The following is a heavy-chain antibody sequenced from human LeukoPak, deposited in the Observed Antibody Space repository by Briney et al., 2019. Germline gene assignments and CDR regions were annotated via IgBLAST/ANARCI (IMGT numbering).Heavy chain of an antibody. Sequence: SVKVSCKASGGTFSSYAISWVRQAPGQGLGWMGGIIPIFGTANYAQKFQGRVTITADESTSTAYMELSSLRSEDTAVYYCASLGYCSSTSCLDNTPKYYFDYWGQGTLVTVSS. CDR1: GGTFSSYA. CDR3: ASLGYCSSTSCLDNTPKYYFDY. D-gene: IGHD2-2*01. CDR2: IIPIFGTA. J-gene: IGHJ4*02. V-gene: IGHV1-69*13.